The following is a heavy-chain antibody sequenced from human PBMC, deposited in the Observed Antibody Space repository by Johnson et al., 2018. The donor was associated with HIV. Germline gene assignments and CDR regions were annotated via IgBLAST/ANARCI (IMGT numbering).Heavy chain of an antibody. V-gene: IGHV3-23*04. J-gene: IGHJ3*02. Sequence: VQLVESGGGVVQPGRSLRLSCAASGFTFSSYAMSWVRQAPGKGLEWVSAISGSGGSTYYADSVKGRFTIARDNSRNTVYLQMNSLRAEDTAVYYCAKDGMLLRALDIWGQGTMVTVSS. CDR1: GFTFSSYA. D-gene: IGHD2-15*01. CDR3: AKDGMLLRALDI. CDR2: ISGSGGST.